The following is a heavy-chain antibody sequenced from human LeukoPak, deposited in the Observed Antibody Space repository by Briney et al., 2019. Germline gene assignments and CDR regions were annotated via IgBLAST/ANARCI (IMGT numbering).Heavy chain of an antibody. D-gene: IGHD4-17*01. CDR1: GGSISSYY. Sequence: SETLSLTCTVSGGSISSYYWSWIRQPPGKGLEWIGYIYYSGSTNYNPSLKSRVTISVDTSKNQFSLKLSSVTAADTAVYYCARDLYGDYVMDVWGQGTTVTVSS. CDR2: IYYSGST. J-gene: IGHJ6*02. CDR3: ARDLYGDYVMDV. V-gene: IGHV4-59*01.